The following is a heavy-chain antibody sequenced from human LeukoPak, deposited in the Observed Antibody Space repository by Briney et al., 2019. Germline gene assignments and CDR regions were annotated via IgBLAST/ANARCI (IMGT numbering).Heavy chain of an antibody. CDR2: INPNSGGT. D-gene: IGHD1-26*01. CDR3: ARSRAGVGATAFFDY. Sequence: ASVKVSCKASGYTFTGYYMHWVRQAPGQGLEWMGWINPNSGGTNYAQKFQGRVTMTRDTSISTAYMELSRLRSDDTAVYYCARSRAGVGATAFFDYWGQGTLVTVSS. J-gene: IGHJ4*02. V-gene: IGHV1-2*02. CDR1: GYTFTGYY.